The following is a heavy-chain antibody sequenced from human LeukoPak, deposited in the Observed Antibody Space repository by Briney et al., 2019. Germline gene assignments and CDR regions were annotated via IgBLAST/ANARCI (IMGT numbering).Heavy chain of an antibody. CDR3: AKALGGPFDY. V-gene: IGHV3-30*18. D-gene: IGHD3-16*01. J-gene: IGHJ4*02. Sequence: GGSLRLSCAASGFTFSSYGMHWVRQAPGKGLEWVAVISYDGSNKYYADSVKGRFTISRDNSKNTLYLQMNSLRAEDTAVYYCAKALGGPFDYWGQGTLVTVSS. CDR1: GFTFSSYG. CDR2: ISYDGSNK.